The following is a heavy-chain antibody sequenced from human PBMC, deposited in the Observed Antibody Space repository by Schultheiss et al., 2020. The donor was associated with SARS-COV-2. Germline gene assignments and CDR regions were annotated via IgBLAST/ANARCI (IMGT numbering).Heavy chain of an antibody. CDR3: AKEKWELRDYYYYGMDV. V-gene: IGHV3-30*02. CDR1: GFTFSNYG. CDR2: IWYDGSNK. Sequence: GGSLRLSCAASGFTFSNYGMHWVRQAPGKGLEWVAVIWYDGSNKYYADSVKGRFTISRDNSKNTLYLQMNSLRAEDTAVYYCAKEKWELRDYYYYGMDVWGQGTTVTVSS. D-gene: IGHD1-26*01. J-gene: IGHJ6*02.